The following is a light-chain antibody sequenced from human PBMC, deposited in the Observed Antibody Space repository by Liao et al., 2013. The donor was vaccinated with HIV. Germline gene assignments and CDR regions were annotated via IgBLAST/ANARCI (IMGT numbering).Light chain of an antibody. J-gene: IGLJ1*01. Sequence: SYEVTQPPSVSVSLGQTARITCSGDKLGDKYVCWYQQKPGQSPVLVIYHHDKRPSGIPERFSGSNSGNTATLTISGTQAMDEADYYCQAWDSSTDYVFGTGTKVTVL. CDR2: HHD. V-gene: IGLV3-1*01. CDR1: KLGDKY. CDR3: QAWDSSTDYV.